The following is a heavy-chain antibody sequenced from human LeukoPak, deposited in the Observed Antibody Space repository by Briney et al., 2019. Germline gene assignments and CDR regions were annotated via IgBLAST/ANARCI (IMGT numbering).Heavy chain of an antibody. V-gene: IGHV3-23*01. Sequence: GGSLRLSCAASGFTFSSYVMNWVRQAPGKGLEWVSGSSGSGVTTYYADSVKGRFTISRDNSKDTLYLQMNSLRAEDTAVYYYARGEGSGTYYKRYFDLWGRGTLVTVSS. J-gene: IGHJ2*01. CDR3: ARGEGSGTYYKRYFDL. CDR2: SSGSGVTT. D-gene: IGHD3-10*01. CDR1: GFTFSSYV.